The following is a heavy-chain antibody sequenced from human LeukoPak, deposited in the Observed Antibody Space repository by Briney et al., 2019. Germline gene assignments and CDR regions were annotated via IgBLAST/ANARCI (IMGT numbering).Heavy chain of an antibody. V-gene: IGHV1-3*01. D-gene: IGHD3-3*01. CDR1: GYTSTSYA. Sequence: GASVKVSCKASGYTSTSYAMHWVRQAPGQRLEWMGWINAGNGNTKYSQKFQGRVTITRDTSASTAYMELSSLRSEDTAVYYCARDQKWYYDFWSGYYTYYYYGMDVWGQGTTVTVSS. CDR2: INAGNGNT. J-gene: IGHJ6*02. CDR3: ARDQKWYYDFWSGYYTYYYYGMDV.